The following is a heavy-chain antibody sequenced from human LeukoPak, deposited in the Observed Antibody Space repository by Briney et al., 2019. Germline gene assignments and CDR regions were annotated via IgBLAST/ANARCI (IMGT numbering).Heavy chain of an antibody. CDR1: GYTFTGYY. Sequence: GASVKVSCKASGYTFTGYYMHWVRQAPGQGLEWMGWINPNSGGTNYAQKFQGRVTMTRDTSISTAYMELSRLRSDDTAVYYCARGHYDFWSGYEADYWGQGTLVTVSS. CDR2: INPNSGGT. J-gene: IGHJ4*02. D-gene: IGHD3-3*01. CDR3: ARGHYDFWSGYEADY. V-gene: IGHV1-2*02.